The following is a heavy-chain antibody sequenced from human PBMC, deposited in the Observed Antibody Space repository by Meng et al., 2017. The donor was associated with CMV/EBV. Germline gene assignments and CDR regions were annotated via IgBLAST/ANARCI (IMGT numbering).Heavy chain of an antibody. V-gene: IGHV3-30*02. CDR2: IRSDGSNK. Sequence: GGSLRLSCAASGFTFSSYGMHWVRQAPGKGLEWVACIRSDGSNKYYADSVKGRFTISRDNSKNTLYLQMNSLRAEDTAVYYCAKAMMVRGPLDYWGQGTLVTVSS. CDR3: AKAMMVRGPLDY. CDR1: GFTFSSYG. D-gene: IGHD3-10*01. J-gene: IGHJ4*02.